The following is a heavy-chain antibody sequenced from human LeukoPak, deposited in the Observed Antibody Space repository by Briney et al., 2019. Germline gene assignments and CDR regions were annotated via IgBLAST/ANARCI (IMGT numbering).Heavy chain of an antibody. J-gene: IGHJ4*02. CDR1: GGSISSGSYY. V-gene: IGHV4-61*02. D-gene: IGHD3-22*01. Sequence: SSESLSLTCTVSGGSISSGSYYWSWIRQPAGKGLEWIGRIYTSGSTNYNPSLKSRVTISVDTSKNQFSLKLSSVTAADTAVYYCARGCTPLDYDSEPYYFDYWGQGTLVTVPS. CDR3: ARGCTPLDYDSEPYYFDY. CDR2: IYTSGST.